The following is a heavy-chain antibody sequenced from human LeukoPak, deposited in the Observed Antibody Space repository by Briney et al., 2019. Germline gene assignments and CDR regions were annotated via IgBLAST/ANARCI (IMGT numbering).Heavy chain of an antibody. CDR3: ARQLIGYCSGGSCYSFAFDI. CDR2: IYPGDSDT. D-gene: IGHD2-15*01. J-gene: IGHJ3*02. Sequence: GESLKISCKGSGYSFTSYWIGWVRQMPGKGLEWMGIIYPGDSDTRYSPSFQGQVTISADKSISTAYLQWSSLKASDTAMYYCARQLIGYCSGGSCYSFAFDIWGQGTMVTVSS. CDR1: GYSFTSYW. V-gene: IGHV5-51*01.